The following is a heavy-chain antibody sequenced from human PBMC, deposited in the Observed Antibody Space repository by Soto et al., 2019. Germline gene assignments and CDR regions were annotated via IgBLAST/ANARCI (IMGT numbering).Heavy chain of an antibody. CDR3: AKGSYGSGSLYYFDY. V-gene: IGHV3-30*18. Sequence: QMQLVESGGGVVQPGRSLRISCAASGFTFSSYGMHWVRQAPGKGLEWVAVISYDGNNKYYADSVKGRFTISRDNSKNPLYLQMSSLRAEDTAVYYCAKGSYGSGSLYYFDYWGQGTLVTVSS. CDR2: ISYDGNNK. CDR1: GFTFSSYG. J-gene: IGHJ4*02. D-gene: IGHD3-10*01.